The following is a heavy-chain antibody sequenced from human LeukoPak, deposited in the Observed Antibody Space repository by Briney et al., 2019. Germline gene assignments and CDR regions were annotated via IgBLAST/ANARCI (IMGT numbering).Heavy chain of an antibody. D-gene: IGHD6-13*01. Sequence: PSETLSLTCAVCGGSFSGYYWSWIRQPPGKGLEWIGEINHSGSTNYNPSLKSRVTISVDTSKNQFSLKLSSVTAADTAVYYCARAPYTSSIDCWGQGTLVTVSS. CDR2: INHSGST. J-gene: IGHJ4*02. CDR3: ARAPYTSSIDC. CDR1: GGSFSGYY. V-gene: IGHV4-34*01.